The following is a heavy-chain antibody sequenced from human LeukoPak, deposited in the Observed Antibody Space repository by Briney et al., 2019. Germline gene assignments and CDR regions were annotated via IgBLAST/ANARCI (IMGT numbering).Heavy chain of an antibody. CDR1: GLTFSSYA. CDR3: AKDLDRSSFLYYYYYGMDV. J-gene: IGHJ6*02. CDR2: ISGSGGST. V-gene: IGHV3-23*01. Sequence: PGGSLRLSCAASGLTFSSYAMSWVRQAPGKGLEWVSAISGSGGSTYYADSVKGRFTISRDNSKNTLYLQMNSLRAEDTAVYYCAKDLDRSSFLYYYYYGMDVWGQGTTVTVSS. D-gene: IGHD6-13*01.